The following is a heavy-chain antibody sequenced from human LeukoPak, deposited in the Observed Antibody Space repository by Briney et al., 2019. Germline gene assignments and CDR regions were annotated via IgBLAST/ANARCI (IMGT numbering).Heavy chain of an antibody. CDR3: AKGPDRNYYFDY. V-gene: IGHV3-23*01. CDR2: ISGSGGST. CDR1: GFTFTSHW. D-gene: IGHD3-22*01. Sequence: PGGSLRLSCAASGFTFTSHWMSWVRQAPGKGLEWVSAISGSGGSTYYADSVKGRFTISRDNSKNTLYLQMNSLRAEDTAVYYCAKGPDRNYYFDYWGQGTLVTVSS. J-gene: IGHJ4*02.